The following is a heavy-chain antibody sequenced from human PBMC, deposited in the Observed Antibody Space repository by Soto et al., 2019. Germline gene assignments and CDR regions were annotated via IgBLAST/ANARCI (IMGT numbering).Heavy chain of an antibody. J-gene: IGHJ4*02. CDR2: IYYSGST. CDR1: GGSISSGGYY. CDR3: ATLLPWYSSSSGMYYFDY. D-gene: IGHD6-6*01. Sequence: TLSLTCTVSGGSISSGGYYWSWIRQHPGKGLEWIGYIYYSGSTYYNPSLKSRVTISVDTSKNQFSLKLSSVTAADTAVYYCATLLPWYSSSSGMYYFDYWGQGTLVTVSS. V-gene: IGHV4-31*03.